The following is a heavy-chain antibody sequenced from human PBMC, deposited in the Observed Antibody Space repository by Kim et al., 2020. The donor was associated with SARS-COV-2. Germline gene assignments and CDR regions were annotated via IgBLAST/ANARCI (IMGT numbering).Heavy chain of an antibody. Sequence: GGSLRLSCAASGFTVSSNYMSWVRQAPGKGLEWVSVIYSGGSTYYADSVKGRFTISRDNSKNTLYLQMNSLRAEDTAVYYCARWGYGGYSFTDYWGQGTLVTVSS. CDR1: GFTVSSNY. CDR3: ARWGYGGYSFTDY. D-gene: IGHD2-21*02. V-gene: IGHV3-53*01. CDR2: IYSGGST. J-gene: IGHJ4*02.